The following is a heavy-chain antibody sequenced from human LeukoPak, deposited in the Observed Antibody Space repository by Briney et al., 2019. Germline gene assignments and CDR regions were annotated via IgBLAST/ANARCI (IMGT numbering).Heavy chain of an antibody. CDR1: GFTFSNAW. V-gene: IGHV3-15*01. J-gene: IGHJ4*02. Sequence: GGSLRLSCAASGFTFSNAWMSWVRQAPGKGLEWVGRIKSKTDGGTTDYAAPVKGRFTISRDDSKNTLYLQMNSLKTEDTAVYYCTTDCGYCSSTSWHTGGYWGQGTLVTVSS. CDR2: IKSKTDGGTT. CDR3: TTDCGYCSSTSWHTGGY. D-gene: IGHD2-2*03.